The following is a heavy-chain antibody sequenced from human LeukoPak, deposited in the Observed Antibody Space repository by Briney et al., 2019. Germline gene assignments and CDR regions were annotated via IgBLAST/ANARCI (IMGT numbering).Heavy chain of an antibody. V-gene: IGHV4-31*11. CDR1: GGSFSGYY. CDR3: ATSILGSGWFDP. Sequence: TLSLTCAVYGGSFSGYYWSWIRQHPGKGLEWIGYIYYSGSTYYNPSLKSRVTISVDTSKNQFPLKLSSVTAADTAVYYCATSILGSGWFDPWGQGTLVTVSS. J-gene: IGHJ5*02. CDR2: IYYSGST. D-gene: IGHD7-27*01.